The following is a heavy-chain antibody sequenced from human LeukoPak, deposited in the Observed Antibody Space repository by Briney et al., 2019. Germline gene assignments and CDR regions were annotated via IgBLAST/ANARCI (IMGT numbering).Heavy chain of an antibody. CDR2: ISYDGSNK. CDR1: CFTLNSYV. V-gene: IGHV3-30*18. Sequence: GSLELLLPASCFTLNSYVNDWVRQAPGKGLEWVAVISYDGSNKYYADSVKGRFTISRDNSKNTMYLQMNSLRAEDTTVYYCAKVGGSSFELLGFGELIDDNWCDPWCQGTVVTVSS. CDR3: AKVGGSSFELLGFGELIDDNWCDP. D-gene: IGHD3-10*01. J-gene: IGHJ5*02.